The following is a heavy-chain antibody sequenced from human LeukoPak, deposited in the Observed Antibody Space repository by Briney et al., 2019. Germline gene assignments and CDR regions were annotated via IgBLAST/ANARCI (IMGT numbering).Heavy chain of an antibody. CDR2: IYYSGNT. CDR3: ARQGSGNYLSPVNY. D-gene: IGHD1-26*01. CDR1: GGSISSTSFY. Sequence: SETLSLTCTVSGGSISSTSFYWGWIRQPPGKGLEWIGSIYYSGNTYYNPSLETRVTISVDTSKNQFSLRLSSVTAADTAVYYCARQGSGNYLSPVNYWGQGTLVTVSS. J-gene: IGHJ4*02. V-gene: IGHV4-39*01.